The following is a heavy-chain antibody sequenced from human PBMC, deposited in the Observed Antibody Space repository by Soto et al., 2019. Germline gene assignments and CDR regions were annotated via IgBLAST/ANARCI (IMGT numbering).Heavy chain of an antibody. CDR3: ARISRWSSSWSYYYYGMDV. CDR2: IYYSGST. D-gene: IGHD6-13*01. CDR1: GGSISSGDYY. J-gene: IGHJ6*02. Sequence: PSETLSLTCTVSGGSISSGDYYWSWIRQPPGKGLEWIGYIYYSGSTYYNPSLKSRVTISLDTSKNQFSLKLSSVTAADTAVYYCARISRWSSSWSYYYYGMDVWGQGTTVTVSS. V-gene: IGHV4-30-4*01.